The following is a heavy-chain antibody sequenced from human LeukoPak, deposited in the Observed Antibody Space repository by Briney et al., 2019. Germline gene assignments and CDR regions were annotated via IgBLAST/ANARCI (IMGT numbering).Heavy chain of an antibody. J-gene: IGHJ4*02. CDR2: ISYDGSNK. Sequence: GGSLRLSCAASGFTFSSYGMHWVRQAPGKGLEWVAVISYDGSNKYYADSVKGRFTISRDNPKNTLYLQMSSLRAEDTAVYYCAKWWTTRDYGDYWGQGTLVTVSS. V-gene: IGHV3-30*18. CDR1: GFTFSSYG. CDR3: AKWWTTRDYGDY. D-gene: IGHD2-15*01.